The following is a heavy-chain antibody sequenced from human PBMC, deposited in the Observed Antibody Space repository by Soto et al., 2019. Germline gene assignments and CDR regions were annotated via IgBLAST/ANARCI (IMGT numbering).Heavy chain of an antibody. CDR1: GGSISNYY. D-gene: IGHD6-13*01. J-gene: IGHJ5*02. Sequence: QVQLQESGPGLVKPSETLSLTCTVSGGSISNYYWSWIRQPPGKGLEWIGYIYYRGTTNYNPSLKSRLSISVDTSKNQFSLKLSSVTAADTAVYYCARDSNSQNWFDPWGQGTLVTVSS. V-gene: IGHV4-59*01. CDR3: ARDSNSQNWFDP. CDR2: IYYRGTT.